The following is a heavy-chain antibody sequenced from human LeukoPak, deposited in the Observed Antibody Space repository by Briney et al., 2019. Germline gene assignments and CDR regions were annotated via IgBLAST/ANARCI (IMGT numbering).Heavy chain of an antibody. CDR2: IIPIFGTA. D-gene: IGHD1-26*01. Sequence: SVKVSCKASGGTFSSYAISWVRQASGQGLEWMGRIIPIFGTANYAQKFQGRVTITTDESTSTAYMELSSLRSEDTAVYYCARDRFSGSLNAFDIWGQGTMVTVSS. CDR3: ARDRFSGSLNAFDI. CDR1: GGTFSSYA. V-gene: IGHV1-69*05. J-gene: IGHJ3*02.